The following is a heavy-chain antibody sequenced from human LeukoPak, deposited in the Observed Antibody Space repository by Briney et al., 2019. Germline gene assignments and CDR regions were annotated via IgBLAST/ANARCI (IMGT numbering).Heavy chain of an antibody. J-gene: IGHJ3*02. Sequence: GGSLRLSCAASGFTFDDHGMSWVRQAPGKRLNWVSSIDWNGGSTGYADSVKGRFTISRDNAKNSLYLQVNSLRAEDTALYYCARVVGSGSYGAFDIWGQGTMVTVSS. CDR3: ARVVGSGSYGAFDI. CDR1: GFTFDDHG. V-gene: IGHV3-20*04. D-gene: IGHD3-10*01. CDR2: IDWNGGST.